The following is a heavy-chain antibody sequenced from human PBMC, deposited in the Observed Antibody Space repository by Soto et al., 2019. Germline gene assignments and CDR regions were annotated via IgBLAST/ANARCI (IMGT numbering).Heavy chain of an antibody. CDR1: GFTFSSYA. Sequence: PGGSLRLSCAASGFTFSSYAMSWVRQAPGKGLEWVSAISGSGGSTYYADSVKGRFTISRDNSKNTLYLQMNSLRAEDTAVYYCAKGVPGYYGSGSYLGNDYWGQGTLVTVSS. CDR3: AKGVPGYYGSGSYLGNDY. V-gene: IGHV3-23*01. D-gene: IGHD3-10*01. CDR2: ISGSGGST. J-gene: IGHJ4*02.